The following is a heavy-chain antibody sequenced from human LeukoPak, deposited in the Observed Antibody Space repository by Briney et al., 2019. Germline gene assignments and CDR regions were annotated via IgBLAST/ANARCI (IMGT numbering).Heavy chain of an antibody. D-gene: IGHD3-22*01. CDR3: AGRTYYYDSSGLDY. J-gene: IGHJ4*02. CDR1: GGSISSYY. CDR2: IYYSGST. V-gene: IGHV4-59*01. Sequence: PSETLSLTCTVSGGSISSYYWSWIRQPPGKGLEWIGYIYYSGSTNYNPSLKSRVTISVDTSKNQFSLKLSPVTAADTAVYYCAGRTYYYDSSGLDYWGQGTLVTVSS.